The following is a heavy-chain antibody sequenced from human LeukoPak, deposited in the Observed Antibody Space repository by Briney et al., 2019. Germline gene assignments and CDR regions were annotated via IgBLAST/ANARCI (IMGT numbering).Heavy chain of an antibody. V-gene: IGHV4-34*01. D-gene: IGHD1-26*01. J-gene: IGHJ4*02. Sequence: SETLSLTCAVYGGSFSGYYWSWIRQPPGKGLEWIGEINHSGSTNYNPSLKSRVTISVDTSKNQFSLKLSSVTAADTAVYYCAREPVGATWPARYFDYWGQGTLVTVSS. CDR1: GGSFSGYY. CDR3: AREPVGATWPARYFDY. CDR2: INHSGST.